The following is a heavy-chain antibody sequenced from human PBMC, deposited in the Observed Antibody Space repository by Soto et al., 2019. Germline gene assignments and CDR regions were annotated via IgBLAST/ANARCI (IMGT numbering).Heavy chain of an antibody. Sequence: QVHLVESGGGVVQPGGSLRLSCAASGFSFSSYGMHWVRQAPGKGLDWVAVIWYDESNKYYADPVKGRFTISRDNSKNTLYLQMNSLRVEDTAVYYCARAQYTGSYFDACDIWGQGTMVTVSS. CDR2: IWYDESNK. J-gene: IGHJ3*02. D-gene: IGHD1-26*01. CDR1: GFSFSSYG. CDR3: ARAQYTGSYFDACDI. V-gene: IGHV3-33*03.